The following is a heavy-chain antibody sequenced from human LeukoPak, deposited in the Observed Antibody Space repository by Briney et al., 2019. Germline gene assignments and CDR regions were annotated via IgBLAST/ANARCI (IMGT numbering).Heavy chain of an antibody. CDR3: ARDKRHSYGRYFDP. CDR2: MQSTGNS. V-gene: IGHV4-59*01. D-gene: IGHD5-18*01. CDR1: GDSISTYH. J-gene: IGHJ4*02. Sequence: PSETLSLTCRVSGDSISTYHWNWIRKPPGKGLEWIGYMQSTGNSNYNPSLKTRVNIFVDMSKNQFVLNLRSVTAADTAVYYCARDKRHSYGRYFDPWGQGMLVTVSS.